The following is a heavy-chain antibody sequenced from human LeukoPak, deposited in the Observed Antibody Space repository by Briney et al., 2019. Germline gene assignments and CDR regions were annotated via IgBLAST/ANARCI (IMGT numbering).Heavy chain of an antibody. V-gene: IGHV3-7*03. D-gene: IGHD2-21*02. CDR3: ARDTSPYCGDDCYFDAFDL. CDR1: VFTFGRYW. Sequence: GGSLRLSCVASVFTFGRYWMTWVRQAPGKGLEWVANINQDGRKEHYVDSVKGRFTISRDNAKNFLYLQMNSLRAEDTAVYFCARDTSPYCGDDCYFDAFDLWGQGTMVTVSS. CDR2: INQDGRKE. J-gene: IGHJ3*01.